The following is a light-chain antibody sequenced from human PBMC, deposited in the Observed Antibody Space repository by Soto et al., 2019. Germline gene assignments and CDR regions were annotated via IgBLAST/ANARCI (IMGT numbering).Light chain of an antibody. CDR3: QQYDDWPLT. V-gene: IGKV3-15*01. J-gene: IGKJ5*01. CDR2: DAS. CDR1: HSVNSH. Sequence: MIMTQSPATLSVSPGERVTLSCRTSHSVNSHVAWYQQKPGQAPRLLIHDASTRATGIPARFSGSGSGTEFTLTISSLQSEDFAVYYCQQYDDWPLTFGQGTRLEIK.